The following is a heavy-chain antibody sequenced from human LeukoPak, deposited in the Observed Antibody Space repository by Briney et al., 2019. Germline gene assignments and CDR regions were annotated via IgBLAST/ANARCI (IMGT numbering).Heavy chain of an antibody. CDR1: GGSISSGGYY. CDR3: ARDRGPLGYYDSSGYDI. Sequence: SQTLSHTCTVSGGSISSGGYYWSWIRQHPGKGLEWIGYIYYSGSTYYNPSLKSRVTISVDTSKNQFSLKLSSVTAADTAVYYCARDRGPLGYYDSSGYDIWGQGTMVTVSS. J-gene: IGHJ3*02. CDR2: IYYSGST. D-gene: IGHD3-22*01. V-gene: IGHV4-31*03.